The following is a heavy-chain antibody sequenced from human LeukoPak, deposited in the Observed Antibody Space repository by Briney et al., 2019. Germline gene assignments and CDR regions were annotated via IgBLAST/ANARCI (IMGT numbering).Heavy chain of an antibody. D-gene: IGHD6-13*01. J-gene: IGHJ4*02. CDR3: ARDPVLGIAAAGTH. Sequence: GGSLRLSCAASGFTFSSYSMNWVRQPPGKGLEWVSSISSSSSYIYYADSVKGRFTISRDNAKNSQYLQMNSLRAEDTAVYYCARDPVLGIAAAGTHWGQGTLVTVSS. CDR1: GFTFSSYS. CDR2: ISSSSSYI. V-gene: IGHV3-21*01.